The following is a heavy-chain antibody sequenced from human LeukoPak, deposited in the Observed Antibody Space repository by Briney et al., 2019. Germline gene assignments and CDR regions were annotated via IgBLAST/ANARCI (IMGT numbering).Heavy chain of an antibody. CDR3: AKDRYSSSWYYFDY. CDR1: GFTFDDYA. Sequence: GGSLRLSCAASGFTFDDYAMHWVRQAPGKGLEWVSGISWNSGSIGYADSVKGRFTISRDNAKNSLYLQMNSLRAGDTALYYCAKDRYSSSWYYFDYWGQGTLVTVSS. V-gene: IGHV3-9*01. D-gene: IGHD6-13*01. J-gene: IGHJ4*02. CDR2: ISWNSGSI.